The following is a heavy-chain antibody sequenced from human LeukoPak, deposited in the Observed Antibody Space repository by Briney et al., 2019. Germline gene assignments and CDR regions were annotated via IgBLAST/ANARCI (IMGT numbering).Heavy chain of an antibody. D-gene: IGHD3-9*01. J-gene: IGHJ3*02. CDR2: INHSGST. Sequence: SETLSLTCVVYGGSFSGHYWSWIRQPPGKGLEWIGEINHSGSTNYNPSLKSRVTISVDTSKNQFSLKLSSVTAADTAVYYCARQGYNDILTGYYPPGADAFDIWGRGTMVTVSS. CDR1: GGSFSGHY. V-gene: IGHV4-34*01. CDR3: ARQGYNDILTGYYPPGADAFDI.